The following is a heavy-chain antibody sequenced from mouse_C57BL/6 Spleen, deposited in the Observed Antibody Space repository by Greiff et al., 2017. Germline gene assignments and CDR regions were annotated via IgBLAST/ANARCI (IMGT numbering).Heavy chain of an antibody. Sequence: VQLQQSGPGLVQPSQSLSITCTVSGFSLTSYGVHWVRQSPGKGLEWLGVIWSGGSTDYNAAFISRLSISKDNSKSQVFFKMNGLQADDTAIYYCARERGYFDVWGTGTTVTVSS. CDR3: ARERGYFDV. J-gene: IGHJ1*03. CDR1: GFSLTSYG. V-gene: IGHV2-2*01. CDR2: IWSGGST.